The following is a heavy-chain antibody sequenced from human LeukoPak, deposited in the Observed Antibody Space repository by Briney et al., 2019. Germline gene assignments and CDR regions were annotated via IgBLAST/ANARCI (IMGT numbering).Heavy chain of an antibody. J-gene: IGHJ4*02. Sequence: SETLSLTCVVYGGSFSGYYWSWIRQPPGKGLEWIGEINHSGSTNYNPSLKSRVTISVDTSKNQFSLKLSSVTAADTAVYYCARIIGAIAVARLRGNWGQGTLVTVSS. V-gene: IGHV4-34*01. CDR3: ARIIGAIAVARLRGN. CDR1: GGSFSGYY. D-gene: IGHD6-19*01. CDR2: INHSGST.